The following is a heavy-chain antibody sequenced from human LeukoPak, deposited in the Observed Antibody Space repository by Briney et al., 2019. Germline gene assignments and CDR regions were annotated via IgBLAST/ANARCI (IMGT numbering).Heavy chain of an antibody. Sequence: TCAXXXYXXXXGDYWGWIRPPPGKGLDWIGRIYHSGSTYYNPSLKRRVAVSGDTSKNKFSLKLNSVTAADTAVYYCARRNTYYGPFDYWGQGALVTVSS. J-gene: IGHJ4*02. V-gene: IGHV4-38-2*01. CDR2: IYHSGST. CDR1: XYXXXXGDY. CDR3: ARRNTYYGPFDY. D-gene: IGHD1-26*01.